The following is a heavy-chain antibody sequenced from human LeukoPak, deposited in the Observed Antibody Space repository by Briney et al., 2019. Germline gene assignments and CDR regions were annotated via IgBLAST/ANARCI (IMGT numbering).Heavy chain of an antibody. Sequence: GASVKVSCKASGGTFSSYAISWVRQAPGQGLEWMGGIIPIFGTANYAQKFQGRVTITADKSSSTAYMELSSLRSEDTAVYYCAREPSPGSYDAFDIWGQGTMVTASS. J-gene: IGHJ3*02. V-gene: IGHV1-69*06. CDR1: GGTFSSYA. D-gene: IGHD3-10*01. CDR2: IIPIFGTA. CDR3: AREPSPGSYDAFDI.